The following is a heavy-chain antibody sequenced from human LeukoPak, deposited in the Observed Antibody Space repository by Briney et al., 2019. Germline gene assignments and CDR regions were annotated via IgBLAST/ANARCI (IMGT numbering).Heavy chain of an antibody. CDR2: DYSAGGT. D-gene: IGHD3-10*01. CDR3: VNSVVVRGVIRPY. CDR1: GFTVSSNY. V-gene: IGHV3-66*01. J-gene: IGHJ4*02. Sequence: AGSLRLSCAASGFTVSSNYMNWVRQAPGKGLEWVSVDYSAGGTYYADSVRGRFTLSRDNSKNTVYLQMNSLRAEDTAVYYCVNSVVVRGVIRPYWGQGTLVTVSS.